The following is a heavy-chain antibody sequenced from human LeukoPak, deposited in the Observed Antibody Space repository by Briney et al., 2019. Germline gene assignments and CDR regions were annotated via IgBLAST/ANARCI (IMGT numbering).Heavy chain of an antibody. CDR1: GGSISSYY. V-gene: IGHV4-59*01. J-gene: IGHJ4*02. D-gene: IGHD3-9*01. Sequence: ASETLSLTCTVSGGSISSYYWSWIRQPPGKGLEWIGYIYYSGSTNYNPSLKSRVTISVDTSKNQFSLKLNSVTAADTAVYYCARVTGYMIEDSFAYWGQGILVTVSS. CDR2: IYYSGST. CDR3: ARVTGYMIEDSFAY.